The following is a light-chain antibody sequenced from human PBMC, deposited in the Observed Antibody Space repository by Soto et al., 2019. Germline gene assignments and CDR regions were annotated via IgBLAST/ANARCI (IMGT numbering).Light chain of an antibody. CDR2: AAS. CDR3: HQRNSYPQIT. J-gene: IGKJ5*01. V-gene: IGKV1-9*01. CDR1: QGISSY. Sequence: DIQLTQSPSFLSASVGDRVTITCRASQGISSYLAWYQQKPGKAPKLLIYAASTLQSGVPSRFSGSGSGTEFTLTISSLQPEDFATYYCHQRNSYPQITFGQGTRLEIK.